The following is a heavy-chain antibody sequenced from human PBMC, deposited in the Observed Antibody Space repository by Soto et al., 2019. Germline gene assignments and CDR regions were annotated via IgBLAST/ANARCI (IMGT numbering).Heavy chain of an antibody. J-gene: IGHJ5*02. CDR1: GFTFSSYS. Sequence: EVQLVESGGGLVKPGGSLRLSCAASGFTFSSYSMNWVRQAPGKGLEWVSSISSSSSYIYYADSVKGRFTISRDNAKNAMYLQMNSLRAEVTAVYYCASAAIVVVRAAIGKHEAGWNRFDPWGQGTLVTVSS. V-gene: IGHV3-21*01. D-gene: IGHD2-2*01. CDR2: ISSSSSYI. CDR3: ASAAIVVVRAAIGKHEAGWNRFDP.